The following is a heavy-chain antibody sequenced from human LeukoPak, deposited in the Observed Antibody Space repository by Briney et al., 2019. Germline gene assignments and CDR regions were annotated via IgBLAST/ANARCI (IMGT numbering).Heavy chain of an antibody. CDR1: GYTFDSYA. Sequence: CRSLRLSCAASGYTFDSYAMHWVRQAPGKGLEWVSGISWNSGSISYADSVKGRFTITRDNAKNSAYLQMNSLRAEDTALYYCAKHGGRGPAAIPLLHYWGQRPVVPVSS. CDR2: ISWNSGSI. D-gene: IGHD2-2*02. J-gene: IGHJ4*02. CDR3: AKHGGRGPAAIPLLHY. V-gene: IGHV3-9*01.